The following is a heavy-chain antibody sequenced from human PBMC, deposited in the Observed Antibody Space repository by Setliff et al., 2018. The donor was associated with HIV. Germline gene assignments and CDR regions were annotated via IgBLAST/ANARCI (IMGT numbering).Heavy chain of an antibody. CDR1: GGSVSSYY. CDR3: ARVSPPPDNYYYMDV. D-gene: IGHD3-9*01. CDR2: IYTGGNT. J-gene: IGHJ6*03. V-gene: IGHV4-4*07. Sequence: PSETLSLTCTVSGGSVSSYYWSWIRQAAGQGLEWIGLIYTGGNTYYNPSLKSRVTISVDKSKNQFSLKLSSVTAADTAVYYCARVSPPPDNYYYMDVWGKGTTVTVSS.